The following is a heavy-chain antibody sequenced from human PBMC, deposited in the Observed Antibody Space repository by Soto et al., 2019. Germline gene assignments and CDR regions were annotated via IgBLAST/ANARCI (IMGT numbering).Heavy chain of an antibody. D-gene: IGHD3-16*01. CDR2: IRSNGDRT. CDR3: ARRVMGYVIEY. V-gene: IGHV3-23*01. CDR1: GFTFSSFA. Sequence: EVQLLESGGGLVQPGGSLRLSCAGSGFTFSSFAMNWVRQAPGKGLEWVSDIRSNGDRTNYADSVKGRFTIARDNSKNTLYLQMNSLRVENTAVYYCARRVMGYVIEYWGQGTLVTVSS. J-gene: IGHJ4*02.